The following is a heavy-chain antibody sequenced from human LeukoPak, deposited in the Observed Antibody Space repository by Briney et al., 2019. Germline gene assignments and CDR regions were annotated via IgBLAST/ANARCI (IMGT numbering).Heavy chain of an antibody. CDR1: GFAFSGYA. CDR3: AKVHYTASFPGSFPGRNYFDS. J-gene: IGHJ4*02. D-gene: IGHD1-26*01. CDR2: IGARGYVT. V-gene: IGHV3-23*01. Sequence: GGSLRLSCTVSGFAFSGYAMSWVRQAPGKGPEWVSSIGARGYVTYSADSVKGRFTISRDNSKRTLFLQMNSLRAEDTAVYYCAKVHYTASFPGSFPGRNYFDSWGQGSLVTVSS.